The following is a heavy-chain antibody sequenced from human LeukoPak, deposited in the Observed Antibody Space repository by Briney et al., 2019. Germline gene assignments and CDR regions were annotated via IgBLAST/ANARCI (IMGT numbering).Heavy chain of an antibody. CDR2: IYYSGNT. J-gene: IGHJ5*02. CDR1: GGSVSSSGSY. CDR3: ARVMAARREDLNWFDP. D-gene: IGHD6-6*01. Sequence: SETLSLTCTVSGGSVSSSGSYWGWIRQPPGKGLEWIGSIYYSGNTYNPSLKSRVTISVDTSKNQFSLNLTSVNAADTAVYYCARVMAARREDLNWFDPWGQGTLVTVSS. V-gene: IGHV4-39*07.